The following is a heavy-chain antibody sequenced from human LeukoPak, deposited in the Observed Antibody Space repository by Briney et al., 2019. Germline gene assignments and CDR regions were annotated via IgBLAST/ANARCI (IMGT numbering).Heavy chain of an antibody. V-gene: IGHV3-30*01. Sequence: GGSLRLSCAASGFTFSSYAMHWVRQAPGKGLEWVAVISYDGSNKYYADSVKGRFTISRVNSKKTLYLQMNSLRAEDTAVYYCARSDGGHYYFDYWGQGTLVTVSS. CDR2: ISYDGSNK. D-gene: IGHD2-15*01. J-gene: IGHJ4*02. CDR1: GFTFSSYA. CDR3: ARSDGGHYYFDY.